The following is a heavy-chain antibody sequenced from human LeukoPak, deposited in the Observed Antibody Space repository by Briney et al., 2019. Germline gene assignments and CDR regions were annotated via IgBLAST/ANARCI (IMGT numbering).Heavy chain of an antibody. D-gene: IGHD2-21*02. J-gene: IGHJ4*02. CDR1: GFTFSSYS. CDR2: ISSSSSYI. Sequence: PGGSLRLSCAASGFTFSSYSMNWVRQAPGKGLEWVSSISSSSSYIYYADSVKGRFTISRDNAKNSLYLQMNSLRAEDTAVYYCARDVPLVYCGGDCYSSDYWGQGTLVTVSS. CDR3: ARDVPLVYCGGDCYSSDY. V-gene: IGHV3-21*01.